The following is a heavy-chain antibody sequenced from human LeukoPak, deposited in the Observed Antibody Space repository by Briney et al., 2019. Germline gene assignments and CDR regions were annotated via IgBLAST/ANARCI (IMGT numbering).Heavy chain of an antibody. J-gene: IGHJ4*02. D-gene: IGHD1-7*01. V-gene: IGHV4-59*01. CDR1: AGSLSSNY. Sequence: PSETLSLTCTVSAGSLSSNYWSWIRQPPGKGLEWNGYIYYSGSTKYNPSLKSRVTISVDTSKNQFSLKLSSVTAADTAVYYCARATLELEPGFLFDYWGQGTLVTVSS. CDR3: ARATLELEPGFLFDY. CDR2: IYYSGST.